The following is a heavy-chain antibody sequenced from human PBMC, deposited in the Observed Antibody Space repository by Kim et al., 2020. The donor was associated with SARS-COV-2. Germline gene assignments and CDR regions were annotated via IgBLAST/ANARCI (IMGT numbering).Heavy chain of an antibody. Sequence: GGSLRPSCAASGFNFKDAWMTWVRQSPGKGLEWLGRIKSQADGGTADYAPPVRHRLSISRDDSTETLYLQVYDLITEDTAVYYCVRVVAYLYGLDVWGQGTTVTVSS. D-gene: IGHD2-15*01. V-gene: IGHV3-15*01. CDR2: IKSQADGGTA. CDR1: GFNFKDAW. CDR3: VRVVAYLYGLDV. J-gene: IGHJ6*02.